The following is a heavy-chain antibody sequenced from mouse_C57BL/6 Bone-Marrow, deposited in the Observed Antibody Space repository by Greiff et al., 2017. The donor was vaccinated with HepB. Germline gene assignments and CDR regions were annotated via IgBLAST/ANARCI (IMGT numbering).Heavy chain of an antibody. CDR3: ARLTGPVYYFDY. V-gene: IGHV5-17*01. CDR1: GFTFSDYG. Sequence: EVKVVESGGGLVKPGGSLKLSCAASGFTFSDYGMHWVRQAPEKGLEWVAYISSGSSTIYYADTVKGRFTSSRDNAKNTLFLQMTSLRSEDTAMYYCARLTGPVYYFDYWGQGTTLTVSS. D-gene: IGHD4-1*01. CDR2: ISSGSSTI. J-gene: IGHJ2*01.